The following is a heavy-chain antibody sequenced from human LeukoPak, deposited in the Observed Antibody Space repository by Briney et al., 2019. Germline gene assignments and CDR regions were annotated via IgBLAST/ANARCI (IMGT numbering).Heavy chain of an antibody. V-gene: IGHV1-2*02. CDR2: INPNSGGT. CDR1: GYTFTGYY. Sequence: ASVKAPCKASGYTFTGYYMHWVRQAPGQGLEWMGWINPNSGGTNYAQKFQGRVTMTRDTSISTAYMELSRLRSDDTAVYYCARDDYYDSSGASVFYGMDVWGQGTTVTVSS. CDR3: ARDDYYDSSGASVFYGMDV. D-gene: IGHD3-22*01. J-gene: IGHJ6*02.